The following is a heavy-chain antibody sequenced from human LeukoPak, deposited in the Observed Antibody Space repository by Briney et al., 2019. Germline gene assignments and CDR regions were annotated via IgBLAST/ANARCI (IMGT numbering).Heavy chain of an antibody. CDR3: AKPSYRGIAAAGTIDY. J-gene: IGHJ4*02. CDR2: TSGSGGST. V-gene: IGHV3-23*01. Sequence: GGSLRLSCAASGFTFSSYAMSWVRQAPGKGLEGVSATSGSGGSTYYADSVKGRFTISRDNSKNTLYLQMNSLRAEDTAVYYCAKPSYRGIAAAGTIDYWGQGTLVTVSS. CDR1: GFTFSSYA. D-gene: IGHD6-13*01.